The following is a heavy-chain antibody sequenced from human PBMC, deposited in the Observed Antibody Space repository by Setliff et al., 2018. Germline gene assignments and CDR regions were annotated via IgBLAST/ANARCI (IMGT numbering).Heavy chain of an antibody. CDR2: INPHGSEK. Sequence: PGGSLRLSCTASGLSYTNDWVGWVRQAPGKGLEWLASINPHGSEKYYADSVKGRFTISRDNAKNSLSLQMNSLRTEDTAVYYCFGAETCSYWGQGTLVTVSS. CDR3: FGAETCSY. V-gene: IGHV3-7*01. CDR1: GLSYTNDW. J-gene: IGHJ4*02. D-gene: IGHD3-10*01.